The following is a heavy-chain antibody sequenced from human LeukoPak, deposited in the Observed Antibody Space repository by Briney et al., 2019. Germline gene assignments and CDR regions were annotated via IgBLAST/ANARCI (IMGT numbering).Heavy chain of an antibody. CDR3: ARIRADSSGYYYKFFDF. Sequence: PGGSLRLSCVVSGFTLSIYEMNWVRQAPGKGLEWVSYISSGGGTIYYADSVKGRFTISRDNAKNSLYLQMNSLRAEDTAVYYCARIRADSSGYYYKFFDFWGQGTLVTVSS. CDR2: ISSGGGTI. V-gene: IGHV3-48*03. CDR1: GFTLSIYE. J-gene: IGHJ4*02. D-gene: IGHD3-22*01.